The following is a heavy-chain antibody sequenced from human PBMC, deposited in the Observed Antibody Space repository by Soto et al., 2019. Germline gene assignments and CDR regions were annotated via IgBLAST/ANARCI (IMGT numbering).Heavy chain of an antibody. Sequence: VGSLRLSCAASGVTLSAYSMNWVRQAPGKGLEWISFINSGSDTIYYGDSVKGRFTISRDNAKNALYLQMNSLRDDDTAVYYCASPHIDRPTYYGLAGWGKGTKV. CDR2: INSGSDTI. CDR3: ASPHIDRPTYYGLAG. CDR1: GVTLSAYS. J-gene: IGHJ6*04. D-gene: IGHD3-16*01. V-gene: IGHV3-48*02.